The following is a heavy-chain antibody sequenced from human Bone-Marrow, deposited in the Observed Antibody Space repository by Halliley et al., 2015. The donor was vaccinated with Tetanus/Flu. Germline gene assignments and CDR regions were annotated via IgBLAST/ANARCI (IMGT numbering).Heavy chain of an antibody. CDR2: HTGSP. Sequence: HTGSPNYTPPPKSRLTISVDPSKTQFSLKLSSVTAADTSVYFCARVGDGYDSTGSPIYYFDYWGQGTLVTVSS. V-gene: IGHV4-34*01. D-gene: IGHD3-22*01. CDR3: ARVGDGYDSTGSPIYYFDY. J-gene: IGHJ4*02.